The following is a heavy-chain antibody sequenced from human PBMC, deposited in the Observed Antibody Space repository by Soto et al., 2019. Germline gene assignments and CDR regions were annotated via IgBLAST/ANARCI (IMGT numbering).Heavy chain of an antibody. D-gene: IGHD6-19*01. CDR2: ISYDGSNK. J-gene: IGHJ4*02. CDR1: GGTCSSYG. V-gene: IGHV3-30*18. CDR3: AKVAVAGTDY. Sequence: AGGSLRLCCGASGGTCSSYGRHWVRQAPGKGLEWVAVISYDGSNKYYADSVKGRFTISRDNSKNTLYLQMNSLRAEDTAVYYCAKVAVAGTDYWGQGTLVTVSS.